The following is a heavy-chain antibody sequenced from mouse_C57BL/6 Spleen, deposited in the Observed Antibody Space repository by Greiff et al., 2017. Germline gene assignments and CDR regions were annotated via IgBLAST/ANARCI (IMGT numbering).Heavy chain of an antibody. CDR2: IYPGDGDT. V-gene: IGHV1-82*01. J-gene: IGHJ2*01. CDR1: GYAFSSSW. Sequence: QVQLQQSGPELVKPGASVKISCKASGYAFSSSWMNWVKQRPGKGLEWIGRIYPGDGDTNYNGKFKGKATLTADKSSSTAYMQLSSLTSEDSAVYFCARSRHYCDYWGQGTTLTVSS. CDR3: ARSRHYCDY.